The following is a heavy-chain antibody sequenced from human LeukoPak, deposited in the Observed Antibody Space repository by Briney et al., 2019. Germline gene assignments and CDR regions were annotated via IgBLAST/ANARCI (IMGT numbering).Heavy chain of an antibody. D-gene: IGHD3-22*01. Sequence: SETLSHTCTVSGRSISNDFYYWGWIRPPPGKGLEWIGSLGYSGHTHYHSSLETRVTISVDASTSQFSLKLSSVTAADTAVFHCARHSRGYYDSTGYYYGSHAFDIWGQGTMVTVSS. CDR3: ARHSRGYYDSTGYYYGSHAFDI. V-gene: IGHV4-39*01. CDR2: LGYSGHT. J-gene: IGHJ3*02. CDR1: GRSISNDFYY.